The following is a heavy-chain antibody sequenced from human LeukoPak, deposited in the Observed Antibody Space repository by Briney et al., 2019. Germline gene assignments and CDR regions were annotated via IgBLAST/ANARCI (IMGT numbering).Heavy chain of an antibody. CDR2: ISSYNGNT. V-gene: IGHV1-18*01. CDR3: ATVQQYSSGYHNY. J-gene: IGHJ4*02. CDR1: GYTFTSYG. D-gene: IGHD3-22*01. Sequence: ASVKVSCKASGYTFTSYGISWVRLAPGQGLEWMGWISSYNGNTKYALKFQDRVTMATNTSTSTAYMELRSLRADDTAVYYCATVQQYSSGYHNYWGQGTLVTVSS.